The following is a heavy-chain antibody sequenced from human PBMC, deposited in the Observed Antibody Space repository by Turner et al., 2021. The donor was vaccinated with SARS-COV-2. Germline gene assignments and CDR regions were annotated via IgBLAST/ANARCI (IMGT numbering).Heavy chain of an antibody. D-gene: IGHD3-22*01. CDR3: ATAPANYYDSSGSKGFYYYYYGMDV. CDR1: GYTLIELS. Sequence: QVQLEQSGAEVKKPGASVKVTCKVSGYTLIELSMHWVRQAPGKGLEWMGGFDPEDGETIYAQKFQGRVTMTEDTSTDTAYMELSSLRSDDTAVYYCATAPANYYDSSGSKGFYYYYYGMDVWGQGTTVTVSS. CDR2: FDPEDGET. V-gene: IGHV1-24*01. J-gene: IGHJ6*02.